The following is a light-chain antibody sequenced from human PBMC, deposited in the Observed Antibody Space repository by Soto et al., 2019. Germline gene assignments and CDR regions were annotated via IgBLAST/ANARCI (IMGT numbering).Light chain of an antibody. CDR3: QQYGSSPT. V-gene: IGKV3-20*01. CDR1: QSVSSSY. CDR2: GAV. Sequence: EIVMTQSPGTLSLSPGERATLSCRASQSVSSSYLAWYQQKPGQAPRLLIYGAVSRATGIPDRFSGSGSGTDFTLTISRLEPEDFAVYYCQQYGSSPTFGGGTKVEIK. J-gene: IGKJ4*01.